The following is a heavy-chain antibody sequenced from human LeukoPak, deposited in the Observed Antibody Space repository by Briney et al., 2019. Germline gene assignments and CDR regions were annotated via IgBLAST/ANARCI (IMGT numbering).Heavy chain of an antibody. J-gene: IGHJ4*02. D-gene: IGHD6-13*01. CDR2: MNPNSGNT. Sequence: ASVKVSCKASGYTFTSYDINWARQATGQGLEWMGWMNPNSGNTGYAQKFQGRVTMTRNTSISTAYMELSSLRSEDTAVYYCARGKSRIAAAILGYWGQGTLVTVSS. V-gene: IGHV1-8*01. CDR3: ARGKSRIAAAILGY. CDR1: GYTFTSYD.